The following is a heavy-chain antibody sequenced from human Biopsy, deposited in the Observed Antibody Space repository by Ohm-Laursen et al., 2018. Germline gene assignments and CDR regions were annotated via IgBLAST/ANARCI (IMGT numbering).Heavy chain of an antibody. CDR1: GFTFSSYA. D-gene: IGHD6-6*01. J-gene: IGHJ4*02. Sequence: SLRLSCAASGFTFSSYAMEWVRQAPGKGLEWVSSIAERSTYISYADSVKGRFTISRDNAQNSLYLQMNNPRVEDTAVYYCARERGRKSIAATDYWGQGVLVTVSS. CDR3: ARERGRKSIAATDY. V-gene: IGHV3-21*06. CDR2: IAERSTYI.